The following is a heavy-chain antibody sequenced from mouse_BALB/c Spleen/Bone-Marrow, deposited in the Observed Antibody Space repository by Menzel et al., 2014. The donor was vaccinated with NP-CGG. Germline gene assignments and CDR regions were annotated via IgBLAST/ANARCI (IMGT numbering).Heavy chain of an antibody. D-gene: IGHD2-14*01. Sequence: VQLQQSGAELAKPGASVKMSCKASGYTFTSYWMHWVKQRPGQGLEWIGYINPSTGYAEYNQKFKDKATLTADKSSSTAYMQLSSLTSEDSAVYYCARWRYRYGMDYWGQGTAVTVSS. CDR2: INPSTGYA. J-gene: IGHJ4*01. CDR3: ARWRYRYGMDY. CDR1: GYTFTSYW. V-gene: IGHV1-7*01.